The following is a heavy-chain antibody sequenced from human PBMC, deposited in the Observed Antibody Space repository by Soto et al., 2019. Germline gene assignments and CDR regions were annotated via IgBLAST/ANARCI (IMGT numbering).Heavy chain of an antibody. CDR1: GFTFSSYG. V-gene: IGHV3-30*18. Sequence: GGSLRLSCAASGFTFSSYGMHWVRQAPGKGLEWVAVISYDGSNKYYADSVKGRFTISRDNSKNTLYLQMNSLRAEDTAVYYCAKFLFPGVGGDCSPTDYWGQGTLVTVSS. D-gene: IGHD2-21*01. J-gene: IGHJ4*02. CDR2: ISYDGSNK. CDR3: AKFLFPGVGGDCSPTDY.